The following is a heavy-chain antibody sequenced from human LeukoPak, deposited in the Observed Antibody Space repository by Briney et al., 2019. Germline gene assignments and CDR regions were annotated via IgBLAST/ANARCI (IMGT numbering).Heavy chain of an antibody. J-gene: IGHJ4*02. Sequence: SETLSLTCTVSGGSIRSSYYYWGWIRQPPGKGLEWIGSIYDSGSTYYNPSLKSRVTISVDTSKNQFSLKLSSVTAADTAVYYCARDSRYCSGGSCLDYWGQGTLVTVSS. CDR1: GGSIRSSYYY. D-gene: IGHD2-15*01. V-gene: IGHV4-39*07. CDR2: IYDSGST. CDR3: ARDSRYCSGGSCLDY.